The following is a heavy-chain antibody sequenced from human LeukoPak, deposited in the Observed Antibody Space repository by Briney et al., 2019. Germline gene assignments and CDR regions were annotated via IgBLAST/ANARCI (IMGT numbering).Heavy chain of an antibody. CDR1: GYSFTGYW. CDR3: ARAHYDILTGYYFDY. CDR2: IYPGDSDT. V-gene: IGHV5-51*01. D-gene: IGHD3-9*01. J-gene: IGHJ4*02. Sequence: GESLKISCKGSGYSFTGYWIGWVRQMPGKGLEWMGIIYPGDSDTRYSPSFQGQVTISADKSIGTAYLQWGSLKASDTAMYYCARAHYDILTGYYFDYWGQGTLVTVSS.